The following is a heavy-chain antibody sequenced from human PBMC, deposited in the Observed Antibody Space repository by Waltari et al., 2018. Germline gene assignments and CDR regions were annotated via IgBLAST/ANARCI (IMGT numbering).Heavy chain of an antibody. J-gene: IGHJ4*02. CDR3: ARAFYDYIWGSYRYTHTVGY. D-gene: IGHD3-16*02. V-gene: IGHV3-7*01. CDR1: GFTFSSYA. Sequence: VQLVESGGGLVQPGGSLRLSCAASGFTFSSYAMSWVRQAPGKGLEWVANIKQDGSEKYYVDSVKGRFTISRDNAKNSLYLQMNSLRAEDTAVYYCARAFYDYIWGSYRYTHTVGYWGQGTLVTVSS. CDR2: IKQDGSEK.